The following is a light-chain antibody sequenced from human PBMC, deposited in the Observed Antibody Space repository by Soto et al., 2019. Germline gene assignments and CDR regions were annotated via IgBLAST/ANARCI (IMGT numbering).Light chain of an antibody. Sequence: EIVLTQSPGTLSLSPGERATLSCRASQSVSSSYLAWYQQKPGQAPRLLIYGASSRATGIPDRFSGSGSGTDFTFFIRRLEPEDFAVHYCQQYDSSPRTFGQGTKVDIK. J-gene: IGKJ1*01. CDR3: QQYDSSPRT. CDR1: QSVSSSY. CDR2: GAS. V-gene: IGKV3-20*01.